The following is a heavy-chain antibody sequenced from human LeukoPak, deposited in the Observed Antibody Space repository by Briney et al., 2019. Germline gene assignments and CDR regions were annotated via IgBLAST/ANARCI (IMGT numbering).Heavy chain of an antibody. CDR2: IIPIFGTA. D-gene: IGHD3-22*01. V-gene: IGHV1-69*13. CDR3: ARDRDSSGLGRPYDAFDI. Sequence: GASVKVSCKASGGTFSSYAISWVRQAPGQGLEWMGGIIPIFGTANYAQKFQGRVTITADESTSTAYMELSSLRSEDTAVYYCARDRDSSGLGRPYDAFDIWGQGTMVTVSS. CDR1: GGTFSSYA. J-gene: IGHJ3*02.